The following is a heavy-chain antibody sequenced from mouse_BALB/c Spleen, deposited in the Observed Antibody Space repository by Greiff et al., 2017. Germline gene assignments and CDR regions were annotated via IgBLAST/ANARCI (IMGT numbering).Heavy chain of an antibody. J-gene: IGHJ4*01. D-gene: IGHD2-14*01. CDR3: ARPYRYDEGTDY. V-gene: IGHV1-80*01. Sequence: VKLQESGAELVRPGSSVKISCKASGYAFSSYWMNWVKQRPGQGLEWIGQIYPGDGDTNYNGKFKGKATLTADKSSSTAYMQLSSLTSEDSAVYFCARPYRYDEGTDYWGQGTSVTVSS. CDR2: IYPGDGDT. CDR1: GYAFSSYW.